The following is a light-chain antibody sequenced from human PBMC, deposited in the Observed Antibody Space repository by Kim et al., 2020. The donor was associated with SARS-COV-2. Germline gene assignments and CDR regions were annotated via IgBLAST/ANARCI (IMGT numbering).Light chain of an antibody. J-gene: IGLJ2*01. CDR2: QDS. V-gene: IGLV3-1*01. Sequence: VSPGQTASITCSGDKLGDKYACWYQQKPGQSPVLVIYQDSKRPSGIPERFSGSNSGNTATLTISGTQAMDEADYYCQAWDSSTQVVFGGGTQLTVL. CDR3: QAWDSSTQVV. CDR1: KLGDKY.